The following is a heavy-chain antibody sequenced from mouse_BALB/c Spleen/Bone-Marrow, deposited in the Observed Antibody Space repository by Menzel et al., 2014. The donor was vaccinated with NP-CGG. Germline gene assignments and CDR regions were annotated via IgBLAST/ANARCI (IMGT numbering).Heavy chain of an antibody. V-gene: IGHV1-14*01. CDR2: IIPSNDVT. CDR1: GYTFTSYV. J-gene: IGHJ4*01. CDR3: ARKRGGAMDY. Sequence: VQLKQSGPELVKPGASVKMSCKASGYTFTSYVMHWVKQKPGQGLEWIGYIIPSNDVTKYNEKFKGKATLTSDKSSGTAYMELSSLTSEDSAVYYCARKRGGAMDYWGPGTSVTVSS.